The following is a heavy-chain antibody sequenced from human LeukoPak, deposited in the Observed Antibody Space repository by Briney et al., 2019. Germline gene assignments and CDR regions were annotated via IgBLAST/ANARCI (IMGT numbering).Heavy chain of an antibody. CDR1: GYTFTSYD. J-gene: IGHJ5*02. Sequence: ASVKVSCKASGYTFTSYDINWVRQATGQGLEWMGWMNPNSGNTGYAQKFQGRVTMTRNTSMSTAYMELSSLRSEDTAVYYCARGRRQQLVRRSPWWFDPWGQGTLVTVSS. V-gene: IGHV1-8*01. CDR2: MNPNSGNT. CDR3: ARGRRQQLVRRSPWWFDP. D-gene: IGHD6-13*01.